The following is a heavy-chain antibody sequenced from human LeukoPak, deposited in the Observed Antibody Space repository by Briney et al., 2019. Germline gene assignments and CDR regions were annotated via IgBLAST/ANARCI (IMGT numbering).Heavy chain of an antibody. V-gene: IGHV1-46*01. Sequence: ASVKVSCKASGYTFTTYYVHWVRQAPGQGLEWMGIINPSGGSTTYPQKFRGRLTMTRDMFTSTVYMELSSLRSEDTAVYYCARGSRPVYNLLTGKRYFDYWGQGTLLTVSS. J-gene: IGHJ4*02. D-gene: IGHD3-9*01. CDR2: INPSGGST. CDR1: GYTFTTYY. CDR3: ARGSRPVYNLLTGKRYFDY.